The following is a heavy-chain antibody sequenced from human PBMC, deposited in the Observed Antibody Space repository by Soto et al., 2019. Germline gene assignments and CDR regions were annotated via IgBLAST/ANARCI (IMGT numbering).Heavy chain of an antibody. V-gene: IGHV3-72*01. CDR2: SRNKADSYTT. Sequence: GGSLRLSCVASAGFTFSDHYMDWVRQAPGKGLEWVGRSRNKADSYTTEYAASVKGRFTISRDYSKNSLYLQMNSLRDEDTAVYYCARLTTVTPNWFDPWGQGTLVTVSS. J-gene: IGHJ5*02. CDR3: ARLTTVTPNWFDP. D-gene: IGHD4-17*01. CDR1: AGFTFSDHY.